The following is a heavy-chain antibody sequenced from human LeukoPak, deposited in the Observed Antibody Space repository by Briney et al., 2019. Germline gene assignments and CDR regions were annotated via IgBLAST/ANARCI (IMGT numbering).Heavy chain of an antibody. CDR1: GFTFSNYW. CDR2: MNTDGSIT. V-gene: IGHV3-74*01. J-gene: IGHJ5*02. CDR3: ARGRPGWFDP. Sequence: PGGSLRLSCAASGFTFSNYWMHWVRQGQGKGLVWVSRMNTDGSITNYADSVKSRFSISRDNAKNTLYLQMNSLRAEDTAVYYCARGRPGWFDPWGQGTLVTVSS.